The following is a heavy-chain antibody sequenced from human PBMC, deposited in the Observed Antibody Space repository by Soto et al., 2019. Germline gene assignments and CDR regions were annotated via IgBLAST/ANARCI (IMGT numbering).Heavy chain of an antibody. CDR1: GFTFSSYW. CDR3: ARDFGGP. V-gene: IGHV3-7*05. Sequence: PGGSLRLSCTASGFTFSSYWMNWVRQAPGKGLEWVGNIKEDGSEKFYVDSVKGRFTISRDNAKNSLYLDMNSLRVEDTAIYFCARDFGGPWGQGTLVTVS. CDR2: IKEDGSEK. J-gene: IGHJ5*02. D-gene: IGHD3-10*01.